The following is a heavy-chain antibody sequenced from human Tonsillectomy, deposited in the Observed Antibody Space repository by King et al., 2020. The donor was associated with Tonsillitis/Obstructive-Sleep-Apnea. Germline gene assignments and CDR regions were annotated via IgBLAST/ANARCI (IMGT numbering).Heavy chain of an antibody. D-gene: IGHD3-22*01. CDR3: ARRYYYYSSGH. CDR2: IYYSGST. J-gene: IGHJ4*02. V-gene: IGHV4-59*01. Sequence: QLQESCPGLVKPSETLSLTCTVSGGSISSYYWSWIRQPPGKGLEWVGYIYYSGSTNYNPTLKSRVTISVDTSKNKFSLELSSVTAADTPVYYCARRYYYYSSGHWGQGTLVTVSS. CDR1: GGSISSYY.